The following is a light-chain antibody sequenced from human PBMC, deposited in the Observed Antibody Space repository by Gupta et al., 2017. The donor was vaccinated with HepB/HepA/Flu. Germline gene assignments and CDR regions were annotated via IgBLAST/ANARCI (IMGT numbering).Light chain of an antibody. J-gene: IGKJ1*01. CDR2: DAS. CDR3: QQRSNWPPWT. CDR1: QSVSSY. Sequence: EIVLTQSPATLSLSPGERATLSCRASQSVSSYLAWYQQKPGQAPRLLIYDASNRATGIPARFSGSGYGKDFTLTISSREQEDFAVYYCQQRSNWPPWTFGQGTKVEIK. V-gene: IGKV3-11*01.